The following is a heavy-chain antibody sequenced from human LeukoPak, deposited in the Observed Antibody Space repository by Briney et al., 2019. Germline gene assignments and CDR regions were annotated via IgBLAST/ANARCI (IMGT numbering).Heavy chain of an antibody. D-gene: IGHD6-6*01. CDR1: GGSISSGGYY. V-gene: IGHV4-31*03. CDR2: IYYSGST. CDR3: ARAGYSSSSEIDY. Sequence: SETLSLTRTVSGGSISSGGYYWSWIRQHPGKGLEWIGYIYYSGSTYYNPSLKSRVAISVDTSKNQFSLKLSSVTAADTAVYYCARAGYSSSSEIDYWGQGTLVTVSS. J-gene: IGHJ4*02.